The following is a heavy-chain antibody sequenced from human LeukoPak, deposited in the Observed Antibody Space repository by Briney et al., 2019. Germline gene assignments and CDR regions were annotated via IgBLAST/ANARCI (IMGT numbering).Heavy chain of an antibody. CDR3: ARGSPYGRNWFDP. V-gene: IGHV4-34*01. J-gene: IGHJ5*02. CDR2: INHSGST. Sequence: SETLSLTCAVYGGSFGGYYWSWIRQPPGKGLEWIGEINHSGSTNYNPSLKSRVTISVDTSKNQFSLKLSSVTAVDTAVYYCARGSPYGRNWFDPWGQGTLVTVSS. D-gene: IGHD3-10*01. CDR1: GGSFGGYY.